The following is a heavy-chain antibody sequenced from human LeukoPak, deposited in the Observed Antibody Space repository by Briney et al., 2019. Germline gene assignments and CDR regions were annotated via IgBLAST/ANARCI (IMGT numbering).Heavy chain of an antibody. Sequence: GGSLRLSCAASGFTFSSYSMNWVRQAPGKGLEWVSSISSSSSYIYYADSVKGRFTISRDNAKNSLYLQMNSLRAEDTAVYYCAREETGAYYYDSSGYYLYWGQGTLVTVCS. J-gene: IGHJ4*02. D-gene: IGHD3-22*01. CDR1: GFTFSSYS. CDR3: AREETGAYYYDSSGYYLY. V-gene: IGHV3-21*01. CDR2: ISSSSSYI.